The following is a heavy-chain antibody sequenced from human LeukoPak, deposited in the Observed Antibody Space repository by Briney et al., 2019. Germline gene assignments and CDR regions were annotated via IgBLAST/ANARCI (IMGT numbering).Heavy chain of an antibody. CDR1: GDSISSGNYH. J-gene: IGHJ3*01. V-gene: IGHV4-31*03. Sequence: SQTLSLTCTVSGDSISSGNYHWSWIRQRPGKGLEWIGYIHNSGDTSYNPSLKSRVTMSLGASTNQFSLKVTSVTAADTAVYFCVRPKYYYETGAFAVWGQGTMVTVSS. CDR2: IHNSGDT. CDR3: VRPKYYYETGAFAV. D-gene: IGHD3-22*01.